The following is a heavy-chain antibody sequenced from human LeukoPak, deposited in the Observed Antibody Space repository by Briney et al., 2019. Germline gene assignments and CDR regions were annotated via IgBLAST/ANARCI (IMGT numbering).Heavy chain of an antibody. D-gene: IGHD5-24*01. CDR1: GGSISSYY. CDR3: ARHNKVEPTFDY. CDR2: ILYSGTT. J-gene: IGHJ4*02. Sequence: SETLSLTCTVSGGSISSYYWSWTRQPPGKGLEWMGYILYSGTTNYNPSLQSRVTISVDTSKSQFSLKLSAVTAADTAVYYCARHNKVEPTFDYWGQGTLVTVSS. V-gene: IGHV4-59*08.